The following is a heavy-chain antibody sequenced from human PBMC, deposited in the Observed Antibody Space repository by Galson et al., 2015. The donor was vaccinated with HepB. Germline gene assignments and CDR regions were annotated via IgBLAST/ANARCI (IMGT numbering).Heavy chain of an antibody. J-gene: IGHJ4*02. D-gene: IGHD5-12*01. CDR1: GFTFSSYS. CDR2: ISSSSSTI. V-gene: IGHV3-48*02. CDR3: ARGGIVATIILDYFDY. Sequence: SLRLSCAASGFTFSSYSMNWVRQAPGKGLEWVSYISSSSSTIYYADSVKGRFTISRDNAKNSLYLQMNSLRDEDTAVYYCARGGIVATIILDYFDYWGQGTLVTVSS.